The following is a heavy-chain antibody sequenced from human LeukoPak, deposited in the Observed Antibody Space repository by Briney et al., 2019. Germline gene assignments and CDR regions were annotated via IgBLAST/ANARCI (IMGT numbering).Heavy chain of an antibody. D-gene: IGHD6-13*01. J-gene: IGHJ4*02. Sequence: SETLSLTCTVSGGSVSSYYWSWIRQPPGKGLEWIGYIYYSGSTNYNPSLESRVTTSVDTSKNQFSLKLSSVTAADTAVYYCARDIAAAGTHFDYWGQGILVTVSS. CDR3: ARDIAAAGTHFDY. CDR1: GGSVSSYY. V-gene: IGHV4-59*02. CDR2: IYYSGST.